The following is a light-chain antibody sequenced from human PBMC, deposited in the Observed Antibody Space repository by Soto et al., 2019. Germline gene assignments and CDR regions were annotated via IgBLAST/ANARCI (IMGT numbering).Light chain of an antibody. Sequence: QSALTQPASVSGSPGQSITISCTGTRSDVSAYNYVSWYQQHPGKAPKLMIYDVTNRPSGVSNRFSGSKSGNTASLTISGLQAEDEADYYCSSYTTSTTLVFGGGTKLTVL. CDR3: SSYTTSTTLV. CDR2: DVT. V-gene: IGLV2-14*03. CDR1: RSDVSAYNY. J-gene: IGLJ2*01.